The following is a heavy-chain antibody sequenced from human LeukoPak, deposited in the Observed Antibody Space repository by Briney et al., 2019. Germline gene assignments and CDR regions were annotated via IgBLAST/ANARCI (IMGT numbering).Heavy chain of an antibody. D-gene: IGHD3-3*01. Sequence: ASVKVSCKASGYPFNPYGITWVRQAPGQGLEWMGWISAYNGNTKSAQKFQGRVTMTTETSTTTAYMELRSLRSDDTAIYYCARPLGFLENNFYYSMDVWGQGTTVTVSS. J-gene: IGHJ6*02. V-gene: IGHV1-18*01. CDR2: ISAYNGNT. CDR3: ARPLGFLENNFYYSMDV. CDR1: GYPFNPYG.